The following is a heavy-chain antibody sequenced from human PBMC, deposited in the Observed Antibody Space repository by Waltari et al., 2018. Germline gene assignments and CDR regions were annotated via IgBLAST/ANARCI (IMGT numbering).Heavy chain of an antibody. Sequence: QVQLVQSGAEVKKPGSSVKVSCKAYGGTFSSYAISWVRQAPGQGVEWMGRILPILGIANYAQKFQVRVTTTADESTRTAYMELSSLRSEDTAVYYCARSDRSDDGSSEGRVDVWGKGTTVTVSS. CDR3: ARSDRSDDGSSEGRVDV. D-gene: IGHD3-16*02. V-gene: IGHV1-69*04. CDR2: ILPILGIA. J-gene: IGHJ6*04. CDR1: GGTFSSYA.